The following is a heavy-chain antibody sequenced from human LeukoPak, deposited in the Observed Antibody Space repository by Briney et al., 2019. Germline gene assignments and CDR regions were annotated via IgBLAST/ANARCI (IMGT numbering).Heavy chain of an antibody. Sequence: SETLSLSCTVSGGSISSYYWSWIRQPPGKGLEWIGYIYYSGSTNYNPSLKSRVTISVDTSKNQFSLKLSSVTAADTAVYYCARLAGDYGGNHVDYWGQGTLVSVSS. CDR1: GGSISSYY. J-gene: IGHJ4*02. D-gene: IGHD4-23*01. V-gene: IGHV4-59*01. CDR3: ARLAGDYGGNHVDY. CDR2: IYYSGST.